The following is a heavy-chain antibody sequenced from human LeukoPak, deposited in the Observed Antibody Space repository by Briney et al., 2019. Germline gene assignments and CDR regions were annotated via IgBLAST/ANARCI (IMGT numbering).Heavy chain of an antibody. V-gene: IGHV4-34*01. J-gene: IGHJ5*02. Sequence: SETLSLTCAAYGGSFSGYYWSWIRQPPGKGLEWIGEINHSGSTNYNPSLKSRVTISVDTSKNQFSLKLSSVTAADTAVYYCARRIVVVTTDNWFDPWGQGTLVTVSS. CDR1: GGSFSGYY. D-gene: IGHD3-22*01. CDR2: INHSGST. CDR3: ARRIVVVTTDNWFDP.